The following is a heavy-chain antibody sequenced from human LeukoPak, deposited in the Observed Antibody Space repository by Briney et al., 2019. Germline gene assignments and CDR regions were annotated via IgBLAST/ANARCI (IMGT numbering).Heavy chain of an antibody. Sequence: GGSLRLSCAASGFTFSGYSMNWVRQAPGKVLEWVSSIAPGGTYFYYADSLKGRFTISRDNAKGSLYLQMNGLRAEDTAVYYCARPINFYYYHMDVWGKGTTVTVSS. D-gene: IGHD5-24*01. CDR1: GFTFSGYS. CDR2: IAPGGTYF. V-gene: IGHV3-21*01. CDR3: ARPINFYYYHMDV. J-gene: IGHJ6*03.